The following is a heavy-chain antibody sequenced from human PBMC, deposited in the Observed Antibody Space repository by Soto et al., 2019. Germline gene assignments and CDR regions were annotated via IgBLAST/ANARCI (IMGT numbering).Heavy chain of an antibody. V-gene: IGHV1-69*13. Sequence: SVKVCCKAPGGTLSSYAISWARQAPGQGLEWTGGIIPISGTANYAQNFQGRVTITADESTSTAYVELNSLGSEDTAVYYCARDRRGARVTGKRGLAKYYGGMDVWGQVTTVTSP. CDR1: GGTLSSYA. CDR2: IIPISGTA. D-gene: IGHD1-20*01. CDR3: ARDRRGARVTGKRGLAKYYGGMDV. J-gene: IGHJ6*02.